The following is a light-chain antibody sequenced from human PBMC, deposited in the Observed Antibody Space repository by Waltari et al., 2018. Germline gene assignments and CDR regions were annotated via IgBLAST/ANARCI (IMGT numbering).Light chain of an antibody. V-gene: IGKV2-30*01. CDR2: NVS. CDR1: QSLVYSDGITY. Sequence: DVVMTQSPLSLPATLGQPASISCRSSQSLVYSDGITYLNWFQQRPGQSPRLLIYNVSNRDSGVPDRFSGSGSGTDFTLKISRVETEDVGVYYCMHSVQCPWTFGQGTKVEIK. J-gene: IGKJ1*01. CDR3: MHSVQCPWT.